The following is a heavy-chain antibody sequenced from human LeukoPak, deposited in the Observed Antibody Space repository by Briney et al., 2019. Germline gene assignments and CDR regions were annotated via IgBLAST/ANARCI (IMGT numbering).Heavy chain of an antibody. D-gene: IGHD2-2*01. V-gene: IGHV3-30*18. CDR3: AKSRLSDTSDSSTGNWFDP. Sequence: GGSLRLSCAASGFAFNYFGMNWVRQAPGKGLEWAAFISYDGSKKYYADSVKGRFTISRDNSNNTLYLLMNSLRPEDMAVYYCAKSRLSDTSDSSTGNWFDPWGQGTLVTVSS. J-gene: IGHJ5*02. CDR2: ISYDGSKK. CDR1: GFAFNYFG.